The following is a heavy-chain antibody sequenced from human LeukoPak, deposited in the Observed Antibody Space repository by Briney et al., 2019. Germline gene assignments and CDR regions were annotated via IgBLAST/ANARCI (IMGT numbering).Heavy chain of an antibody. Sequence: VASVKVSRKASRYTFTGYFIHWVRQAPGQGLERMGWINPDSGGTNTAQKFQGRVTMTSDTSITTAYMELSRLRSDDTAVYYCARDPVVGGRLHYFDYWGQGTPVTVSS. J-gene: IGHJ4*02. CDR3: ARDPVVGGRLHYFDY. CDR2: INPDSGGT. D-gene: IGHD2-2*01. CDR1: RYTFTGYF. V-gene: IGHV1-2*02.